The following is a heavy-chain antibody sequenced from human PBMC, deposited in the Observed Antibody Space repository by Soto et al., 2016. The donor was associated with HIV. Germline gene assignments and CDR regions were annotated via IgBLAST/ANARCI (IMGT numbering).Heavy chain of an antibody. J-gene: IGHJ5*02. D-gene: IGHD3-16*02. Sequence: EVQLVESGGGLVKPGGSLRLSCAASGFTFSSYSMNWVRQAPGKGLEWVSSISSSSSYIYYADSLKGRFTISRDNAKNSLYLQMNSLRAEDTAVYYCARDRFTFGGIIVRLGWFDPWAREPWSPSPQ. CDR3: ARDRFTFGGIIVRLGWFDP. CDR1: GFTFSSYS. CDR2: ISSSSSYI. V-gene: IGHV3-21*01.